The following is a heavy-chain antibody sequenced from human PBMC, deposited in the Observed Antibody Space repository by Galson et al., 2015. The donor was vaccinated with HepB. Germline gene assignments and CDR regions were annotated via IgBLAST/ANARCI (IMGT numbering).Heavy chain of an antibody. CDR2: IKEDGSIK. CDR1: GFMFSGHW. CDR3: ARNRGYETFDY. V-gene: IGHV3-7*03. D-gene: IGHD5-12*01. Sequence: SLRLSCAASGFMFSGHWMNWVRQAPGKGLEWVANIKEDGSIKYYVDSVTGRFTISRDNARNLPYLRMNGLRAEDTAVYFCARNRGYETFDYWGQGALVTVSS. J-gene: IGHJ4*02.